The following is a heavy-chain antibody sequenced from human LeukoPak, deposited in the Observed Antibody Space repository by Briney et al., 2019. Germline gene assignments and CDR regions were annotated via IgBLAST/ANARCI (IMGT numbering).Heavy chain of an antibody. Sequence: GASVKVSCKASGGTFSSYAISWVRQAPGQGLERMGGIIPILDTANYAQKFQGRVTITADESTSTAYMELSSLRSEDTAVYYCAMSPRAYYYYMDVWGKGTTVTISS. CDR2: IIPILDTA. CDR1: GGTFSSYA. CDR3: AMSPRAYYYYMDV. J-gene: IGHJ6*03. V-gene: IGHV1-69*13.